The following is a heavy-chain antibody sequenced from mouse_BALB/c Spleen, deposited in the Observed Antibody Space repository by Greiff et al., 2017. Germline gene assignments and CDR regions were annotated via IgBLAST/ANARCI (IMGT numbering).Heavy chain of an antibody. J-gene: IGHJ4*01. V-gene: IGHV14-3*02. Sequence: EVKLQESGAELVKPGASVKLSCTASGFNIKDTYMHWVKQRPEQGLEWIGRIDPANGNTKYDPKFQGKATITADTSSNTAYLQLSSLTSEDTAVYYGARDGSGPYAMDYWGQGTSVTVSS. CDR1: GFNIKDTY. CDR2: IDPANGNT. CDR3: ARDGSGPYAMDY. D-gene: IGHD3-2*02.